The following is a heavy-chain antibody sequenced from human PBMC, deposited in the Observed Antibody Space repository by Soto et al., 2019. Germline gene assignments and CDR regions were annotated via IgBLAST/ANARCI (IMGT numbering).Heavy chain of an antibody. J-gene: IGHJ6*02. CDR3: ARDWCTNGVCYNGMDV. D-gene: IGHD2-8*01. CDR1: GYTFTSYG. CDR2: ISAYKGNT. Sequence: QVQLVQSGAEVKKPGASVKVACKASGYTFTSYGISWVRQAPGQGREWMGWISAYKGNTNYAQKLQGRVTMTTDTSTSTAYMELRSLRSDDTAVYYCARDWCTNGVCYNGMDVWGQGTTVTVSS. V-gene: IGHV1-18*04.